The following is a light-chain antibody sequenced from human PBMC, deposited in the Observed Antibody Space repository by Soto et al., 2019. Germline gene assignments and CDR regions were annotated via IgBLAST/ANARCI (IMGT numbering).Light chain of an antibody. Sequence: DIQMTQSASSLSTSAGDRGTITCRASQTISSNLNWYQQKTGKAPKILIYAASNLQSGVPSRFRGSGSGTKFTLPIARLQPDDFSTYYCQQYETFSGTFGPGTKVDIK. J-gene: IGKJ1*01. CDR2: AAS. CDR1: QTISSN. V-gene: IGKV1-39*01. CDR3: QQYETFSGT.